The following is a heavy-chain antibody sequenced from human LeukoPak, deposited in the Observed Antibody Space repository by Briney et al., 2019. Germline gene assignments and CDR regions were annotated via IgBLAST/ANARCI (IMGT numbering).Heavy chain of an antibody. CDR3: AKDRPPLRYFDWSNDAFDI. D-gene: IGHD3-9*01. CDR2: ISGSGGST. J-gene: IGHJ3*02. CDR1: GFTFSSYA. Sequence: HPGGSLRLSCAASGFTFSSYAMSWVRQAPGKGLEWVSAISGSGGSTYYADSVKGRFTISRDNSKNTLYLQMNSLRAEDTAVYYCAKDRPPLRYFDWSNDAFDIWGQGTMVTVSS. V-gene: IGHV3-23*01.